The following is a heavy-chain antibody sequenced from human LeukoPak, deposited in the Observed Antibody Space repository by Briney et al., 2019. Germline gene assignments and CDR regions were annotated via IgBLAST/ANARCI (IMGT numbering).Heavy chain of an antibody. D-gene: IGHD3-10*01. Sequence: QAGGSLRLSCAASGFTFSSYAMHWVRQAPGKGLEYVSAISSNGGSTYYANSVKGRFTISRDNSKNTLYLQMGSLRAEDMAVYYCARDTGQYAPGTPGFTRFDPWGQGTLVTVSS. CDR3: ARDTGQYAPGTPGFTRFDP. CDR1: GFTFSSYA. CDR2: ISSNGGST. J-gene: IGHJ5*02. V-gene: IGHV3-64*01.